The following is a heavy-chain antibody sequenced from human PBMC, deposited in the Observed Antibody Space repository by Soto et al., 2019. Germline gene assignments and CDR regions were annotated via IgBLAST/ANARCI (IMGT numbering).Heavy chain of an antibody. Sequence: EVQLVESGGGLVQPGGSLRLSCAASGFTLSSYSMHWVRQAPGTGLEWVSYISGSGGTIYYADSVKGRFTISRDNAKNSLSVQMNSLRDEDTAVYFCARETGLRSRGGSYSFVFWGQGTRVTVSS. J-gene: IGHJ4*02. D-gene: IGHD6-19*01. CDR1: GFTLSSYS. CDR2: ISGSGGTI. V-gene: IGHV3-48*02. CDR3: ARETGLRSRGGSYSFVF.